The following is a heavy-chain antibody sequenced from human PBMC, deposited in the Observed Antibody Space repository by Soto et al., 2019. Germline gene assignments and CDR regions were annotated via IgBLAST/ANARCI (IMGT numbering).Heavy chain of an antibody. J-gene: IGHJ4*02. V-gene: IGHV6-1*01. D-gene: IGHD2-21*02. CDR3: ARTYCGGDCYSRAKYFDY. CDR2: TYYRSKWYN. CDR1: GDSVSSNSAA. Sequence: SQTLSLTCAISGDSVSSNSAAWNWIRQSPSRGLEWLGRTYYRSKWYNEYAVSVKSRITINPDTSKNQFSLLLNSVTPEDAAVYYCARTYCGGDCYSRAKYFDYWGQGTLVTVSS.